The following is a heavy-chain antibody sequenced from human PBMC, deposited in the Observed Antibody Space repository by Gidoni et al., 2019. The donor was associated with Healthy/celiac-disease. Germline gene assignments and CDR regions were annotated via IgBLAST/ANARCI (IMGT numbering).Heavy chain of an antibody. D-gene: IGHD6-19*01. V-gene: IGHV3-11*05. CDR3: ARELGSSGWYQFDY. CDR2: ISSSSSYK. Sequence: QVQLLESGGGLVKPGGSLRLSCAASGFTFRDYYMSWIRQAPGKGLEWVSYISSSSSYKNYADSVKGRFTISRDNAKNSLYLQMNSLRAEDTAVYYCARELGSSGWYQFDYWGQGTLVTVSS. CDR1: GFTFRDYY. J-gene: IGHJ4*02.